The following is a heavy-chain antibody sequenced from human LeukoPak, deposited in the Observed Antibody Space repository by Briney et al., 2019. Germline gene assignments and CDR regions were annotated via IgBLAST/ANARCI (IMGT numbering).Heavy chain of an antibody. CDR3: ARGTQGIYDFWSGYYSGGYFDY. CDR2: INHSGST. D-gene: IGHD3-3*01. CDR1: GGSFSGYY. Sequence: SETLSLTCAVYGGSFSGYYWSWIRQPPGKGLEWIGEINHSGSTNYNPSLKSRVTISVDTSKNQFSLKLSSVTAADTAVYYCARGTQGIYDFWSGYYSGGYFDYWGQGTLVTVSS. J-gene: IGHJ4*02. V-gene: IGHV4-34*01.